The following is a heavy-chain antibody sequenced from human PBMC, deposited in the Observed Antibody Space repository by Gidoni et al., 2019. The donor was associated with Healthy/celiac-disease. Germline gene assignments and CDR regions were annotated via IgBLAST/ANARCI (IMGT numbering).Heavy chain of an antibody. Sequence: QVQLVESGGGVVQPARSLSLSCAASGFSCSSYAMHWVRQAPGKGLEWVAVISYDGSNKYYADSVKGRFTISRDNSKNTLYLQMNSLRAEDTAVYYCARGPLGDLAGFDYWGQGTLVTVSS. D-gene: IGHD3-10*01. CDR2: ISYDGSNK. J-gene: IGHJ4*02. CDR3: ARGPLGDLAGFDY. V-gene: IGHV3-30-3*01. CDR1: GFSCSSYA.